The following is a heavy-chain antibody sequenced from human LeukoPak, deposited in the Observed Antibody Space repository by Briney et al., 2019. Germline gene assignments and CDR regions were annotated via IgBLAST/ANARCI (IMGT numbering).Heavy chain of an antibody. CDR2: IYPRGST. CDR3: ARGRYCSADICSGGDAFDI. V-gene: IGHV4-4*07. Sequence: SETLSLTCTVSGGSISTYYWSWIRQPAGKGLEWIGRIYPRGSTNYNPSLKSRVTMSVDTSKNQFSVKLASVTAADTAVYYCARGRYCSADICSGGDAFDIWGQGTMVSVSS. J-gene: IGHJ3*02. CDR1: GGSISTYY. D-gene: IGHD2-15*01.